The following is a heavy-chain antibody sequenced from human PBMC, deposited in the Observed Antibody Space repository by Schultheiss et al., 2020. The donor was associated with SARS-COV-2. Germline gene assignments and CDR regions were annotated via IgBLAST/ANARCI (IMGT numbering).Heavy chain of an antibody. D-gene: IGHD5-18*01. V-gene: IGHV3-7*01. J-gene: IGHJ4*02. CDR1: GFTFNEFW. CDR2: IKKDGSEK. CDR3: ARELSHSPSDY. Sequence: GGSLRLSCAASGFTFNEFWMSWVRQAPGKGLEWVANIKKDGSEKYYVDSAKGRFIISRDDTKNSLYLQMNSLRAEDTAVYYCARELSHSPSDYWGQGTLVTVSS.